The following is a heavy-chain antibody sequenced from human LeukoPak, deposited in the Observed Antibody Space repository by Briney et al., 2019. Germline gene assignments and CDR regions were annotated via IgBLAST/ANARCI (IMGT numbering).Heavy chain of an antibody. CDR3: ARNGCSGGSCFDAFDI. D-gene: IGHD2-15*01. J-gene: IGHJ3*02. CDR1: GGSISSSSYY. V-gene: IGHV4-39*01. Sequence: PSETLSLTCTVSGGSISSSSYYWGWIRQPPGKGLEWIGSIYYSGSTYYNPSLKSRVTISVDTSKNQFSLKLSSVTAADTAVYCCARNGCSGGSCFDAFDIWGQGTMVTVSS. CDR2: IYYSGST.